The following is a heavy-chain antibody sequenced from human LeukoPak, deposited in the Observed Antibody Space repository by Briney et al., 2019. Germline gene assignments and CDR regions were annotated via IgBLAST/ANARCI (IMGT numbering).Heavy chain of an antibody. V-gene: IGHV4-34*01. D-gene: IGHD3-3*01. J-gene: IGHJ5*02. CDR1: GGSFSGYY. CDR3: ARGARYYDFWSGYFKKDNWFDP. Sequence: SEPLSLTCAVYGGSFSGYYWSWIRQPPGKGLEWIGEINHSGSTNYNPSLKSRVTISVDTSKNQFSLMLSSVAAADTAVYYCARGARYYDFWSGYFKKDNWFDPWGQGTLVTVSS. CDR2: INHSGST.